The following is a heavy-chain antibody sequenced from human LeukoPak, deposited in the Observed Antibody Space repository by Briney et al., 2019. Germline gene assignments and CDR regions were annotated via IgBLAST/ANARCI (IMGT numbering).Heavy chain of an antibody. D-gene: IGHD5-24*01. CDR1: GSTFSSYA. CDR3: ARDPVEGHYFDY. J-gene: IGHJ4*02. V-gene: IGHV1-69*04. Sequence: SVKVSCKASGSTFSSYAISWVRQAPGQGLEWMGRIIPILGIANYAQKFQGRVTITADKSTSTAYMELSSLRSEDTAVYYCARDPVEGHYFDYWGQGTLVTVSS. CDR2: IIPILGIA.